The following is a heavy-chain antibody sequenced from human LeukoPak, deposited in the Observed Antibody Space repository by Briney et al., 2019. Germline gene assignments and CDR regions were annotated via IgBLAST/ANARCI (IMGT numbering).Heavy chain of an antibody. CDR3: MFRGDAKWLLGDF. CDR1: GFTFSNYG. Sequence: PGGSLRLSCVGSGFTFSNYGMHWVRQAPGKGLEWLAVIWYDGSNEYYADSVKGRFTISRDNSKNTLYLQMHSLRADDTAVYYCMFRGDAKWLLGDFWGQGTLVTVSS. CDR2: IWYDGSNE. J-gene: IGHJ4*02. V-gene: IGHV3-33*01. D-gene: IGHD3-10*01.